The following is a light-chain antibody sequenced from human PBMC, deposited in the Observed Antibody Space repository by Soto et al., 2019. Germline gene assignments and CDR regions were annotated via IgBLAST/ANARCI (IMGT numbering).Light chain of an antibody. J-gene: IGKJ3*01. CDR1: QDIKNY. Sequence: VISMTQSPSLLSASTGDRVTISGRMSQDIKNYLAWYQQRPGKAPALLIYSASTLQNGVPSRFSGSWSGTDFTLTISRLQSEDFATYYCQQYYSFPFTFGPGTKVDV. V-gene: IGKV1D-8*01. CDR3: QQYYSFPFT. CDR2: SAS.